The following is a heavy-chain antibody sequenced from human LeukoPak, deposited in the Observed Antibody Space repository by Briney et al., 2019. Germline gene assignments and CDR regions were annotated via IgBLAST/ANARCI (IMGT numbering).Heavy chain of an antibody. J-gene: IGHJ3*02. CDR2: ISSDGNTI. CDR1: GFTFSSYA. V-gene: IGHV3-48*03. CDR3: VRGGCCLSTFCYLWNAFDI. Sequence: GGSLRLSCSASGFTFSSYAMHWVRQAPGKGLEWVSYISSDGNTIYYADSVEGRFTISRDYAKNSLYLQMNSLRAEDTAVYYCVRGGCCLSTFCYLWNAFDIWGRGTMVTVSS. D-gene: IGHD2-2*01.